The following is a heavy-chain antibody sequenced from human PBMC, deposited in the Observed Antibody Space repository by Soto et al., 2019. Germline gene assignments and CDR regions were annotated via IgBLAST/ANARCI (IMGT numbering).Heavy chain of an antibody. Sequence: GGSLRLSCAASGFTFDDYGMSWVRQAPGKGLEWVSGINWNGGSTGYADSVKGRFTISRDNSKNTVFLQMNSLTAEDTAVYYCTKGSPWLKLVREYFDSWGQGTLVTVSS. D-gene: IGHD6-19*01. CDR3: TKGSPWLKLVREYFDS. V-gene: IGHV3-20*04. CDR1: GFTFDDYG. CDR2: INWNGGST. J-gene: IGHJ4*01.